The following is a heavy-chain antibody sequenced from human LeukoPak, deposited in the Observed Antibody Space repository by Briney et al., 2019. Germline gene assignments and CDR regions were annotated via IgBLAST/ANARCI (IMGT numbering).Heavy chain of an antibody. CDR2: IYYSGST. D-gene: IGHD3-10*01. Sequence: SETLSLTCAVYGGSFSGYYWSWIRQPPGKGLEWIGYIYYSGSTNYNPSLKSRVTISVDTSKNQFSLNLSSVTAADTAVYYCARWKDGSGSYYLYYMDVWGRGTTVTVSS. V-gene: IGHV4-59*01. CDR3: ARWKDGSGSYYLYYMDV. J-gene: IGHJ6*03. CDR1: GGSFSGYY.